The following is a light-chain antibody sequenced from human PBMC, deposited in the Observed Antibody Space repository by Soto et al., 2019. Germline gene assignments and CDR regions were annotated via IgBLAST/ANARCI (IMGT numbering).Light chain of an antibody. V-gene: IGLV2-14*01. J-gene: IGLJ3*02. CDR2: EVS. CDR1: SSDVGGYNY. Sequence: QSVLTQPPSASGSPGQSVAISCTGTSSDVGGYNYVSWYQQHPGKAPKLMIYEVSNRPSGVYNRFSGSKSGNTASLTISGLQAEDEAYYYCSSFTSSSTGVFGGGTKLTVL. CDR3: SSFTSSSTGV.